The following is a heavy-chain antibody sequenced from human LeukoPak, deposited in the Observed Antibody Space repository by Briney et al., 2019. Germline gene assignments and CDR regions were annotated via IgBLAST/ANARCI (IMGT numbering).Heavy chain of an antibody. V-gene: IGHV3-23*01. CDR3: AKTHQYGDYDY. CDR1: GFTFTSSA. Sequence: GGSLRLSCAAFGFTFTSSAITWVRQAPGKGLEWVSAISASGGRTYYADSVKGRFTISRDNSKNTLYLQLNSLRVEDTAVYYCAKTHQYGDYDYWGQGTLVTVSS. D-gene: IGHD4-17*01. J-gene: IGHJ4*02. CDR2: ISASGGRT.